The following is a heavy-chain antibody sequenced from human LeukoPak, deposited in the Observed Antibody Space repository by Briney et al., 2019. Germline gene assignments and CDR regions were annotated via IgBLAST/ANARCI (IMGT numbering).Heavy chain of an antibody. Sequence: GASVKVSCKASGYTFTGYYMHWVRQAPGQGLEWMGWINPNSGGTNYAQKFQGRVTMTRDTSISTAYMELSRLRSDDTAVYYCARGEERYCSSTSCYFVYWGQGTLVTVSS. D-gene: IGHD2-2*01. CDR3: ARGEERYCSSTSCYFVY. CDR2: INPNSGGT. CDR1: GYTFTGYY. J-gene: IGHJ4*02. V-gene: IGHV1-2*02.